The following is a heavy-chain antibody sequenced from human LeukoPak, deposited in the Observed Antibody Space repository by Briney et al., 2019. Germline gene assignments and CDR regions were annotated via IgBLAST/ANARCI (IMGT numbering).Heavy chain of an antibody. CDR1: GYTFTSYA. Sequence: ASVKVSCKASGYTFTSYAMNWVRQAPGQGLEWMGWINTNTENPTYAQGFTGRFVFSLDTSVSTAYLQISSLQAEDTAVCYCALTQGYCSTTSCYALDYWGQGTLVTVSS. V-gene: IGHV7-4-1*02. CDR3: ALTQGYCSTTSCYALDY. J-gene: IGHJ4*02. CDR2: INTNTENP. D-gene: IGHD2-2*01.